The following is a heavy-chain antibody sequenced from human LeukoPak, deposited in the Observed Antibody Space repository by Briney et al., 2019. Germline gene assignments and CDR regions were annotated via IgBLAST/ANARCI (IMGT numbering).Heavy chain of an antibody. CDR3: AKDQSASYYYDSSGYYYGDFDY. CDR1: GFTFSSYS. Sequence: GGSLRPSCAASGFTFSSYSMNWVRQAPGKGLEWVSYISSSSSTIYSADSVKGRFTISRDNSKNTLYLQMNSLRAEDTAVYYCAKDQSASYYYDSSGYYYGDFDYWGQGTLVTVSS. J-gene: IGHJ4*02. CDR2: ISSSSSTI. D-gene: IGHD3-22*01. V-gene: IGHV3-48*01.